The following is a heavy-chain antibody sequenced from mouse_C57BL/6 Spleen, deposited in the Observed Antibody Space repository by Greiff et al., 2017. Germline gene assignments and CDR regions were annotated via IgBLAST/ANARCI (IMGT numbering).Heavy chain of an antibody. J-gene: IGHJ4*01. D-gene: IGHD4-1*01. Sequence: EVQLQQSGPELVKPGASVKISCKASGYTFTDYYMNWVKQSHGKSLEWIGDINPNNGGTSYNQKFKGKATLTVDKSSSTAYIELRSLTSEDSAVYYCARSWAYAMDYWGQGTSVTVSS. CDR2: INPNNGGT. V-gene: IGHV1-26*01. CDR1: GYTFTDYY. CDR3: ARSWAYAMDY.